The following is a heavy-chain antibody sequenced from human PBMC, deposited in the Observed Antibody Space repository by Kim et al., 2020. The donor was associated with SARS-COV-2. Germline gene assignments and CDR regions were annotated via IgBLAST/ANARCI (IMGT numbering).Heavy chain of an antibody. CDR2: IWYDGSNK. D-gene: IGHD3-22*01. V-gene: IGHV3-33*01. CDR1: GFTFSSYG. CDR3: ASLSMIEGGAYYFDY. Sequence: GGSLRLSCAASGFTFSSYGMHWVRQAPGKGLEWVAVIWYDGSNKYYADSVKGRFTISRDNSKNTLYLQMNSLRAEDTAVYYCASLSMIEGGAYYFDYWGQGTLVTVSS. J-gene: IGHJ4*02.